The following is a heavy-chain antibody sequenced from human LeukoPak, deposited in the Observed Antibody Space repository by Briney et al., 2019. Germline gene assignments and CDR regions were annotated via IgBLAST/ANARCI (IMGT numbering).Heavy chain of an antibody. CDR2: IRQDGGEN. D-gene: IGHD3-10*01. CDR1: GFTFSDFW. Sequence: GGSLRLSCVVSGFTFSDFWMSWVRQAPGMGLEWVGNIRQDGGENYYVDSVKGRFTISRDNAKKSLYLQMNSLRVEDTAVYYCASFPYYGSGSYSPSSDYWGQGTLVTVSS. J-gene: IGHJ4*02. CDR3: ASFPYYGSGSYSPSSDY. V-gene: IGHV3-7*01.